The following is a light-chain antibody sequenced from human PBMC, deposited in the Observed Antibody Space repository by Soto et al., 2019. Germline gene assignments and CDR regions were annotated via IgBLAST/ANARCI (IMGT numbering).Light chain of an antibody. CDR1: QSLLHSNGYNY. Sequence: DIVMTQSPLSLPVTPGEPASISCRSSQSLLHSNGYNYLEWYLQKPGQSPQLLVYLGSDRASGVPNRYSGSGSGTDFTLKISRVEAEDVGGYYCMQGLSGFTFGPGTKVEIK. CDR3: MQGLSGFT. J-gene: IGKJ3*01. V-gene: IGKV2-28*01. CDR2: LGS.